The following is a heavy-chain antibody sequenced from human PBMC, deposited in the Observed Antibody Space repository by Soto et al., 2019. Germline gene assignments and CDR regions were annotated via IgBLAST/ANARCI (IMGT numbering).Heavy chain of an antibody. D-gene: IGHD1-26*01. V-gene: IGHV3-23*01. CDR1: GFTFNSNA. Sequence: PGGSLRLSCAASGFTFNSNAMSWVRLTPGKGLECVSAISGSGSNTFYADSVRGRFTISRDNSKNTVFLQINNPRADDTGVYFSARDRATFDYWGQGTRVTLSS. CDR2: ISGSGSNT. CDR3: ARDRATFDY. J-gene: IGHJ4*02.